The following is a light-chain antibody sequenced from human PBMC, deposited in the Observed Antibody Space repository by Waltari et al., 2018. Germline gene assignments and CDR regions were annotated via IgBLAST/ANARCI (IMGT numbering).Light chain of an antibody. J-gene: IGLJ1*01. CDR3: CSFATSKTYV. CDR2: GVT. Sequence: QSALTQPASVSGSPGQSITISCTGTNNDIGAYNYVSWYQQHPGKGPQLMIYGVTRRPSGISNRFSGSKSGNTASLTISGIQAEDEADYYCCSFATSKTYVFGTGTKVTVL. CDR1: NNDIGAYNY. V-gene: IGLV2-14*01.